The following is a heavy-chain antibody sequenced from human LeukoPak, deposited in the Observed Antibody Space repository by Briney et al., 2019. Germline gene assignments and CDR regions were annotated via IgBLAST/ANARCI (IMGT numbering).Heavy chain of an antibody. D-gene: IGHD3-16*02. CDR3: TRGPGYDYVWGSFRADY. Sequence: GGSLRLSCAASGFIFNSYAMHWVRQAPGRGLEYVSAITSSGNNIFYADSVKGGFTISRDNSKNTLYLQMGSLRAEDMAVYYCTRGPGYDYVWGSFRADYWGQGTLVTVSS. J-gene: IGHJ4*02. CDR1: GFIFNSYA. CDR2: ITSSGNNI. V-gene: IGHV3-64*02.